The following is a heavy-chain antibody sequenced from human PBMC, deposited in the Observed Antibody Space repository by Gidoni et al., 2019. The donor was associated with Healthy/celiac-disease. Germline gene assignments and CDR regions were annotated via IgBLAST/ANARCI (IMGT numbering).Heavy chain of an antibody. CDR2: IYYSGST. J-gene: IGHJ5*02. Sequence: QVQLQESGPGLVKPSETLSLTCTVSGGSISSYYWSWIRQPPGKGLEWIGYIYYSGSTPYNPSLKSRVTISVDTSKNQFSLKLSSVTAADTAVYYCARGVAAAGPSINWFDPWGQGTLVTVSS. CDR1: GGSISSYY. CDR3: ARGVAAAGPSINWFDP. V-gene: IGHV4-59*01. D-gene: IGHD6-13*01.